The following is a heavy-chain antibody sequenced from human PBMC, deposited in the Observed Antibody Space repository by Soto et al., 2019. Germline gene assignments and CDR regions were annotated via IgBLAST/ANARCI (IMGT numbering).Heavy chain of an antibody. J-gene: IGHJ4*02. Sequence: SETLSLTCAVPGGSFTSNNWWTWVRQPPGQGLEWIGEIYRTGSTNYNPSLKSRVTISLDKSENQFSLKVTSLTAADTAVYYCASRDPGTSVDYWGQGTLVTVS. V-gene: IGHV4-4*02. CDR1: GGSFTSNNW. CDR2: IYRTGST. CDR3: ASRDPGTSVDY. D-gene: IGHD1-7*01.